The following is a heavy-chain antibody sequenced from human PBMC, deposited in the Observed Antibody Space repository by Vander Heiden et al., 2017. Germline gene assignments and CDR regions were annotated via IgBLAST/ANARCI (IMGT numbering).Heavy chain of an antibody. CDR3: ARRKSGNSGSCLSIDP. V-gene: IGHV5-51*03. J-gene: IGHJ5*02. D-gene: IGHD2-15*01. CDR2: IYPGDSDT. Sequence: QLVQSGAEVKKPGESLKISCKGSGYSFTDYWIGWVRQMPGKGLEWMGIIYPGDSDTRYNPSFQGQVTISADKSINTADLQWSSLKASDTAMYYCARRKSGNSGSCLSIDPWGQGTLVTVSS. CDR1: GYSFTDYW.